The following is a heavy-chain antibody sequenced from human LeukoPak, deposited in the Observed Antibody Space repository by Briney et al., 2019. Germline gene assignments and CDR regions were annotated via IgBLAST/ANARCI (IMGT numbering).Heavy chain of an antibody. CDR3: ARTYYYGSYYMDV. D-gene: IGHD3-10*01. CDR1: GGSISSYY. J-gene: IGHJ6*03. Sequence: SETLSLTCTVSGGSISSYYWSWIRQPPGKGLEWIGYIYYSGSTNYNPPLKSRVTISVDTSKNQFSLKVSSVTAADTAVYYCARTYYYGSYYMDVWGKGTTVTISS. V-gene: IGHV4-59*01. CDR2: IYYSGST.